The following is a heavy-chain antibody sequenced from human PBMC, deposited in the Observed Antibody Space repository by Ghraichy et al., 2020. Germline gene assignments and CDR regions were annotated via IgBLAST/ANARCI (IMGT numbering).Heavy chain of an antibody. CDR3: ARGRYCGGGGCYPRPSSFDS. Sequence: ETLSLTCSVYDGPFGGYYWSVIRQSPGQGLEWIGEIYPGGRATYNPSLESRATISVDTSRNHFSLTLRSVTAGDTAMYYCARGRYCGGGGCYPRPSSFDSWGQGTLVTVSS. CDR2: IYPGGRA. J-gene: IGHJ4*02. D-gene: IGHD2-15*01. V-gene: IGHV4-34*01. CDR1: DGPFGGYY.